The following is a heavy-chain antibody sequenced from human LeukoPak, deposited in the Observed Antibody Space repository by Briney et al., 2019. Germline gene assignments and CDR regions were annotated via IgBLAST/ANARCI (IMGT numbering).Heavy chain of an antibody. Sequence: ASVKLSCKSSGYTFTGYYMHWVRQAPGQGLEWMGWINPNSGGTNYAQKFQGRVTMTRDTSISTAYMELSRLRSDDTAVYFCAQLGYYGSGSPSDAFDIWGQGTMVTVSS. J-gene: IGHJ3*02. CDR3: AQLGYYGSGSPSDAFDI. CDR1: GYTFTGYY. D-gene: IGHD3-10*01. CDR2: INPNSGGT. V-gene: IGHV1-2*02.